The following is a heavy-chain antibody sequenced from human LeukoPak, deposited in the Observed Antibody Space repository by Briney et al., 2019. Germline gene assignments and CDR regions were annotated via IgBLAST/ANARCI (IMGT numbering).Heavy chain of an antibody. Sequence: PGGSLRLSCAASGFTFSSYWMSWVRQAPGKGLEWVANIKQDGSEKYYVDSVKGRFTISRDNAKNSLYLQMNSLRAEETAVYYCARDTTPYYYDSSGYYYDYWGQGTLVTVSS. J-gene: IGHJ4*02. CDR1: GFTFSSYW. D-gene: IGHD3-22*01. CDR2: IKQDGSEK. V-gene: IGHV3-7*01. CDR3: ARDTTPYYYDSSGYYYDY.